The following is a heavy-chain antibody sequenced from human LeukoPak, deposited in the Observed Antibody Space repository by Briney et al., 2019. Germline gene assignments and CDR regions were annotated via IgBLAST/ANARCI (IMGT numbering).Heavy chain of an antibody. CDR1: GFRFSVYW. CDR3: AMEMATGVDAFDM. D-gene: IGHD5-24*01. Sequence: GGSLRLSCAASGFRFSVYWMHWVRQAPGKGLVWVSRIKGDGSSTDYADSVKGRITISRDNANNTLYLQLNSLRGEDTAVYYCAMEMATGVDAFDMWGRGTMVTVFS. CDR2: IKGDGSST. J-gene: IGHJ3*02. V-gene: IGHV3-74*01.